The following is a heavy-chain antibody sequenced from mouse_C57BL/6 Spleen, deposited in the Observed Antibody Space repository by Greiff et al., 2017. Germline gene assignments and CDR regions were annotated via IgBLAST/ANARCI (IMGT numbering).Heavy chain of an antibody. Sequence: EVQVVESGGDLVKPGGSLKLSCAASGFTFSSYGMSWVRQTPDKRLEWVATISSGGSYTYYPDSVQGRFTISRDNAKNTLYLQMSSLKSEDTASYYCARHPRGYFGYWGQGTTPTVSS. CDR1: GFTFSSYG. CDR3: ARHPRGYFGY. CDR2: ISSGGSYT. V-gene: IGHV5-6*01. J-gene: IGHJ2*01.